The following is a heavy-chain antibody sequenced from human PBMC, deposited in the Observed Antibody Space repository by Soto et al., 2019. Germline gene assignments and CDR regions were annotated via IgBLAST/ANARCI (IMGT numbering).Heavy chain of an antibody. CDR1: GGSVSSVTSY. D-gene: IGHD5-12*01. J-gene: IGHJ4*02. Sequence: SETLSLTCTFSGGSVSSVTSYWSWARQPPGKGLEWLSYIYYTGTTNYNPSLGGRVAISLDTSKNQFSLQLSSVTAADTAIYYCAKGGGFDPLDYWGQGTQVTVSS. V-gene: IGHV4-61*01. CDR2: IYYTGTT. CDR3: AKGGGFDPLDY.